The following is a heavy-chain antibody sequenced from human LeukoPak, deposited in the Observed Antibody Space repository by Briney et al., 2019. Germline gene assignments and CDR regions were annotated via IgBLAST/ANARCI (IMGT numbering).Heavy chain of an antibody. CDR1: GGTFSSYA. D-gene: IGHD2-2*03. J-gene: IGHJ4*02. V-gene: IGHV1-69*01. CDR2: IIPIFGTA. CDR3: AGAALGYCSSTSCYGTFDY. Sequence: GASVKVSCKASGGTFSSYAISWVRQAPGQGLEWMGGIIPIFGTANYAQKFQGRVTITADESTSTAYMELSSLRSEDTAVYYCAGAALGYCSSTSCYGTFDYWGQGTLVTVSS.